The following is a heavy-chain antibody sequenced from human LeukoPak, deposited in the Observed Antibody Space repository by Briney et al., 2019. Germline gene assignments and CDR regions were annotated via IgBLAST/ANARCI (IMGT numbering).Heavy chain of an antibody. CDR3: AREGGSYPDGLGYFDL. Sequence: PSQTLSLTCAVSGGSISSGGYSWSWIRQPPGKGLEWIGYIYHSGSTYYNPSLKSRLTISVDRSKNQFSLKLSSVTAADTAVYYCAREGGSYPDGLGYFDLWGRGTLVTVSS. V-gene: IGHV4-30-2*01. D-gene: IGHD2-15*01. CDR1: GGSISSGGYS. CDR2: IYHSGST. J-gene: IGHJ2*01.